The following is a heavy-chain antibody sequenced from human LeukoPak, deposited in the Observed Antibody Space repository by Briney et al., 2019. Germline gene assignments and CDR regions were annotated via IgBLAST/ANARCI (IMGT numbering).Heavy chain of an antibody. J-gene: IGHJ6*02. D-gene: IGHD6-19*01. Sequence: GASVKVSCKASGYTFTSYDIHWVRQATGQGLEWMGWMNPNSGNTGYAQKFQGRVTMTRNTSISTAYMELSSLRSEDTAVYYCAREQPGYSSGWFLGPHYYYYGMDVWGQGTTVTVSS. V-gene: IGHV1-8*01. CDR2: MNPNSGNT. CDR3: AREQPGYSSGWFLGPHYYYYGMDV. CDR1: GYTFTSYD.